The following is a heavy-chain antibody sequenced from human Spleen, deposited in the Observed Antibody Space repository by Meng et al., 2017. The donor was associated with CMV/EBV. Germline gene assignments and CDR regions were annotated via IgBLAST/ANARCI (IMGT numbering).Heavy chain of an antibody. J-gene: IGHJ5*02. V-gene: IGHV3-30*02. CDR1: GFTFSYYAFSYYG. Sequence: GESLKISCAASGFTFSYYAFSYYGMHWVRQAPGRGLEWVAFIRHDGSNNYYADSVKGRFTISRDNAKNSLYLQMNSLRAEDTAVYYCARDSTVTIFDPWGQGTLVTVSS. CDR3: ARDSTVTIFDP. D-gene: IGHD4-11*01. CDR2: IRHDGSNN.